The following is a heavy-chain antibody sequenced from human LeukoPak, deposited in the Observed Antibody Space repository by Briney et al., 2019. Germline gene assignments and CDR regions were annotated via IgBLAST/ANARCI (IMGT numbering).Heavy chain of an antibody. CDR2: ISGSGGST. D-gene: IGHD6-13*01. Sequence: PGGSLRLSCAASGFTFSTYAMSWVRQAPGKGLEWVSAISGSGGSTYYADSVKGRFTISRDNSKNTLYLQMNSLRAEDTAVYYCAKDKAAAGTGFDYWGQGTLVTVSS. CDR3: AKDKAAAGTGFDY. CDR1: GFTFSTYA. V-gene: IGHV3-23*01. J-gene: IGHJ4*02.